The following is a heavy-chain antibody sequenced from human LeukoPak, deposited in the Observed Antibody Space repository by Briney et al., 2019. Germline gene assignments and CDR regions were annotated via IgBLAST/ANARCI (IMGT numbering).Heavy chain of an antibody. V-gene: IGHV3-66*01. Sequence: GGSLRLSCAASGFTVSSNYMSWVRQAPGKGLEWVSVIYSGGSTYYADSVKGRFTISRDNSKNTLYLQMNNLRAEDTAVYYCARDPTQWLRYGYFDFWGQGTLVTVSS. CDR3: ARDPTQWLRYGYFDF. J-gene: IGHJ4*02. D-gene: IGHD5-12*01. CDR1: GFTVSSNY. CDR2: IYSGGST.